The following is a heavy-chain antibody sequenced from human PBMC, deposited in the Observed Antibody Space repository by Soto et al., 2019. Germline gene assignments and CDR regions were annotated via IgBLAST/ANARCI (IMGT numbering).Heavy chain of an antibody. CDR1: GGSISSYY. Sequence: SETLSLTCTVPGGSISSYYWSWIRQPAGKGLEWIGRIYTSGSTNYNPTLKSRVTMSVDTSKNQFSLKLSSVTAADTAVYYCARWGVVVTAIRHDAFDIWGQGTMVTVSS. V-gene: IGHV4-4*07. CDR2: IYTSGST. CDR3: ARWGVVVTAIRHDAFDI. D-gene: IGHD2-21*02. J-gene: IGHJ3*02.